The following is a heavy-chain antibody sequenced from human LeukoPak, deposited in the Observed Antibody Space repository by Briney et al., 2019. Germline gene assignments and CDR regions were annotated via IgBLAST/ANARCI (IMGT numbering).Heavy chain of an antibody. D-gene: IGHD2-2*01. CDR1: GFTVSSNS. V-gene: IGHV3-53*01. CDR2: IYSDNT. CDR3: ARERVHYCSSTSCYVERTSYYMDV. Sequence: PGGSLRLSCTVSGFTVSSNSMSWVRQAPGKGLEWVSFIYSDNTHYSDSVKGRFTISRDNSKNTLYLQMNSLRAEDTAVYYCARERVHYCSSTSCYVERTSYYMDVWGKGTTVTVSS. J-gene: IGHJ6*03.